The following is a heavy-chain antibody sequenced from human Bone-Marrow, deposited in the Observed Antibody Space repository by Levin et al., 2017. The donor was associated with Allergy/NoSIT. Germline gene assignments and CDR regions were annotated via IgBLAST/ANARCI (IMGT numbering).Heavy chain of an antibody. J-gene: IGHJ4*02. CDR3: TGTARGIARLDS. V-gene: IGHV3-15*01. D-gene: IGHD6-13*01. CDR2: IRSKGDGGTR. CDR1: GFTFRNAW. Sequence: GGSLRLSCSASGFTFRNAWMSWVRQAPGKGLEWVACIRSKGDGGTRDHAAPVDGRFTISRDDSKDIPFLQMNSLTTEDTGVYYCTGTARGIARLDSWGQGTRVTVSS.